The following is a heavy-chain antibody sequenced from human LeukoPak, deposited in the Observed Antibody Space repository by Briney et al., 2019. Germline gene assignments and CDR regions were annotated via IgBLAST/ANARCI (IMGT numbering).Heavy chain of an antibody. CDR2: ISYDGSNK. Sequence: GGSLRLSCAAPGFTFSSYAMHWVRQAPGKGLEWVAVISYDGSNKYYADSVKGRFTISRDNSKNTLYLQMNSLRAEDTAVYYCARAAVVLLWFGYFDYWGQGTLVTVSS. V-gene: IGHV3-30-3*01. D-gene: IGHD3-10*01. CDR1: GFTFSSYA. CDR3: ARAAVVLLWFGYFDY. J-gene: IGHJ4*02.